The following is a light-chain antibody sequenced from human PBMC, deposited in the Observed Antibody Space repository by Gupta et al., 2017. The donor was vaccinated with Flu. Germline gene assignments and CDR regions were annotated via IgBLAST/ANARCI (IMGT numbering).Light chain of an antibody. V-gene: IGKV4-1*01. CDR3: QQFYGSPPYT. Sequence: DIVLTQSPDSLAVSLGETATINCKSSQSVLYSSNKNYLAWYQQKPGQPPKLLFYWASNRESGVPERFSGSGSGTDFTLTITNLRAEDVAVYYCQQFYGSPPYTFGQGTKLEIK. J-gene: IGKJ2*01. CDR2: WAS. CDR1: QSVLYSSNKNY.